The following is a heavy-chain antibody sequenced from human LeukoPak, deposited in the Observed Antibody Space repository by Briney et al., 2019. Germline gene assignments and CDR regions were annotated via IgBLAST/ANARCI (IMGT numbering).Heavy chain of an antibody. D-gene: IGHD3-22*01. V-gene: IGHV4-38-2*01. CDR1: GYSISSGYY. CDR2: IYRSGST. Sequence: SETLSLTCAVSGYSISSGYYWGWIRQPPGKGLEWIGSIYRSGSTYYNPSLKSRVTISVDTSKNQFSLKLSSVTAADTAVYYCARLAYYYDSSGYYDYYWGQGTLVTVSS. J-gene: IGHJ4*02. CDR3: ARLAYYYDSSGYYDYY.